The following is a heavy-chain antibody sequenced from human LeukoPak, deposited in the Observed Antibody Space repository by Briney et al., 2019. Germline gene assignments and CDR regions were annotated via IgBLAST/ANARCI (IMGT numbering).Heavy chain of an antibody. J-gene: IGHJ4*02. CDR1: GFTFSSYA. V-gene: IGHV3-23*01. Sequence: PGVSLRLSCAASGFTFSSYAMSWVRQAPGKGLEWVSTISGSGGSTYYADSVKGRFTISRDNAKNSLYLQMNSLRAEDTAVYYCAKDRGQWLFFDYWGQGTLVTVSS. CDR3: AKDRGQWLFFDY. CDR2: ISGSGGST. D-gene: IGHD3-22*01.